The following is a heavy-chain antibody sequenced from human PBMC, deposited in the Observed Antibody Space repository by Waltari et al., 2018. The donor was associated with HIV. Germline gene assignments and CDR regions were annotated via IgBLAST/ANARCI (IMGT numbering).Heavy chain of an antibody. V-gene: IGHV4-39*01. J-gene: IGHJ5*02. CDR1: GGSMSSSNYY. D-gene: IGHD3-10*01. CDR2: VYYSGST. Sequence: QLQLQESGPGLVKPSETLSLTCTVSGGSMSSSNYYWGWLRQPPGKGLEWIGSVYYSGSTYYNPSLKSRLTIFVDTSKNHFSLNLSSVTAADTAVYYCARHGYYGSGSLRWFDPWGQGTLVTVSS. CDR3: ARHGYYGSGSLRWFDP.